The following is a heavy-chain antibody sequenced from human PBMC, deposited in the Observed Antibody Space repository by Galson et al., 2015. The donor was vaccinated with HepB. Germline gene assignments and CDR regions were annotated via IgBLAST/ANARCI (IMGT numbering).Heavy chain of an antibody. CDR1: GFTFNSYE. J-gene: IGHJ4*02. Sequence: LRLSCAASGFTFNSYEMNWVRQAPGKGLEWVSYISSSGGTIYYADSVKGRFTISRDNAKSLYLQMNSLTAEDTAVYYCARSKSPSSPSDNWGQGTLVTVSS. CDR2: ISSSGGTI. V-gene: IGHV3-48*03. D-gene: IGHD6-13*01. CDR3: ARSKSPSSPSDN.